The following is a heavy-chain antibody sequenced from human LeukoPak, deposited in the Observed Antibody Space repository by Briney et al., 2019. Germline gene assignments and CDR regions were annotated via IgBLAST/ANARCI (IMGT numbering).Heavy chain of an antibody. CDR3: ARRYSSSWFDAFDI. Sequence: GASVKVSCKASGYTFTSYGTSWVRQAPGQGLEWMGWISAYNGNTNYAQKLQGRVTMTTDTSTSTAYMELRSLRSDDTAVYYCARRYSSSWFDAFDIWGQGTMVTVSS. J-gene: IGHJ3*02. D-gene: IGHD6-13*01. CDR2: ISAYNGNT. V-gene: IGHV1-18*01. CDR1: GYTFTSYG.